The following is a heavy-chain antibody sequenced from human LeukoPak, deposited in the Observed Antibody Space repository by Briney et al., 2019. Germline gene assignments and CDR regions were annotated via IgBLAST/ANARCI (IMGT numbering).Heavy chain of an antibody. CDR3: ARGIVVVVAATGSFDY. D-gene: IGHD2-15*01. J-gene: IGHJ4*02. CDR2: IIPILGIA. V-gene: IGHV1-69*04. CDR1: GGTFSSYA. Sequence: SVKVSCKASGGTFSSYAISWVRQAPGQGLEWMGRIIPILGIANYAQKFQGRVTITADKSTSTAYMELSSLRSEDTAVYYCARGIVVVVAATGSFDYWGQGTLVTVSS.